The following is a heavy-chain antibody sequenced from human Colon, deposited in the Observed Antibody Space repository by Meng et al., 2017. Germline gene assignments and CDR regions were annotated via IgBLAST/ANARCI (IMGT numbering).Heavy chain of an antibody. V-gene: IGHV4-4*02. CDR2: VFHTGGT. CDR3: ARGGDWGFDY. Sequence: QVPLQESGPGLVTSSETPSLTCAVSGASNTTRNLWNWVRQAPGKGLEWIGDVFHTGGTSYNPSLESRLTISVDRSKNQFYLNLRSVTAADTATYYCARGGDWGFDYWGPGTLVTVSS. CDR1: GASNTTRNL. D-gene: IGHD3-16*01. J-gene: IGHJ4*02.